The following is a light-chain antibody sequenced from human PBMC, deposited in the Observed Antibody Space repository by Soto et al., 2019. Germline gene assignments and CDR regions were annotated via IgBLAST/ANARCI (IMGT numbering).Light chain of an antibody. V-gene: IGLV2-14*01. J-gene: IGLJ2*01. CDR2: DVS. CDR1: SSDVGGYNY. Sequence: QSALTQPASVSGSPGQSITISCTGTSSDVGGYNYVSWYQQHPGKAPKLMISDVSKRPSGVSNRFSGSKSGNTASLTISGLQAEDEADYYCSSYTSSNTLVFGGGTKLTVL. CDR3: SSYTSSNTLV.